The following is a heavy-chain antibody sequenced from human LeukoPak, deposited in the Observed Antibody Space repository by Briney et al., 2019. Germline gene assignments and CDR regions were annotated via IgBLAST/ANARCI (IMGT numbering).Heavy chain of an antibody. CDR3: AKVGYSSGWTPDAFDI. V-gene: IGHV3-30*18. CDR1: GFTFSSDG. J-gene: IGHJ3*02. CDR2: ISYDGSNK. D-gene: IGHD6-19*01. Sequence: GGSLRLSCAASGFTFSSDGMHWVRQAPGKGLEWVAVISYDGSNKYYADSVKGRFTISRDNSKNTLYLQMNSLRAEDTAVYYCAKVGYSSGWTPDAFDIWGQGTMVTVSS.